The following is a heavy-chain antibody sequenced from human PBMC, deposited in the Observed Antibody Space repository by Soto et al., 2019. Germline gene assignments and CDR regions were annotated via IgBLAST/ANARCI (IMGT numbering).Heavy chain of an antibody. CDR3: ARADSGYAHGYYYYGMDV. V-gene: IGHV3-48*01. CDR1: GFTFSSYS. Sequence: EVQLVESGGGLVQPGGSLRLSCAASGFTFSSYSMNWVRQAPGKGLEWVSYISSSSSTIYYADSVKGRFTISRDNAKNSLYLQMNSLRAEDTAVYSCARADSGYAHGYYYYGMDVWGQGTTVTVSS. D-gene: IGHD5-12*01. CDR2: ISSSSSTI. J-gene: IGHJ6*02.